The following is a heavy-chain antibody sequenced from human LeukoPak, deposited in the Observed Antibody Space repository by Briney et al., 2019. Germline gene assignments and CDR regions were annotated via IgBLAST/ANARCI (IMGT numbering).Heavy chain of an antibody. CDR1: GYSISSGYY. CDR2: IYHSGST. V-gene: IGHV4-38-2*01. D-gene: IGHD2-2*01. CDR3: ARSSTSCYINCDWFDP. J-gene: IGHJ5*02. Sequence: LETLSLTCAVSGYSISSGYYWGWIRQPPGKGLEWIGSIYHSGSTYYNPSLKSRVTISVDTSKNQFSLKLSSVTAADTAVYYCARSSTSCYINCDWFDPWGQGTLVTVSS.